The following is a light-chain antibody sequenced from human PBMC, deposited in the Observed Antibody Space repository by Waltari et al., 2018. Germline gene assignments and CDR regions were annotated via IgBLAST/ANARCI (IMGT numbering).Light chain of an antibody. CDR3: SSFTGTIWV. V-gene: IGLV2-14*01. CDR1: RSDLDFDDH. J-gene: IGLJ3*02. CDR2: GVT. Sequence: QSALTQPASVSGSPGQSITLSCPGRRSDLDFDDHASWYQHLPGKAPKLMIYGVTNRPSGISNRFSGSKSDNTASLTISGLQADDEADYYCSSFTGTIWVFGGGTKLTVL.